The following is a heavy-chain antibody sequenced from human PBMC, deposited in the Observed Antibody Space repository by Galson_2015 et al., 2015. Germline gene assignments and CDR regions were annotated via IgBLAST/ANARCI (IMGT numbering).Heavy chain of an antibody. CDR2: IHHGGNT. CDR1: GDSIRSDNF. J-gene: IGHJ4*02. D-gene: IGHD3-9*01. Sequence: ETLSLTCAVSGDSIRSDNFWGWIRQPPGKGLEWIGNIHHGGNTYYSPSLRGRVTLSVDTSNNQFSLRLTSVTAADTAVYYCVRDIFWNAHFQFDSWGQGSLVTVSS. CDR3: VRDIFWNAHFQFDS. V-gene: IGHV4-38-2*02.